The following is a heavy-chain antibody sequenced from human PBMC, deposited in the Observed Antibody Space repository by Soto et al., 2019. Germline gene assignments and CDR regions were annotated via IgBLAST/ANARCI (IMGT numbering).Heavy chain of an antibody. CDR2: ISSISNYI. CDR3: AKVGGYTSFPDSYYYGLDV. CDR1: GFTFSTYS. Sequence: EVQLVESGGDLVNPGGSLRLSCAASGFTFSTYSMNWVRQAPGKGLEWVSSISSISNYIYYADSVKGRFTVSRDNARNSLYLHMNSLRAEDTAVYFCAKVGGYTSFPDSYYYGLDVWGQGTTVTVSS. D-gene: IGHD1-26*01. J-gene: IGHJ6*02. V-gene: IGHV3-21*01.